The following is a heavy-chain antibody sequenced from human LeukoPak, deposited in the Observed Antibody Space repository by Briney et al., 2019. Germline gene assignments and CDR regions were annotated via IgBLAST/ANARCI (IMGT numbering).Heavy chain of an antibody. CDR3: ARVGARVGARNYYYYYYMDV. CDR2: ISYDGSNK. D-gene: IGHD1-26*01. J-gene: IGHJ6*03. CDR1: GFTFSSYA. Sequence: GGSLRLSCAASGFTFSSYAMHWVRQGPGKGLEWVAVISYDGSNKYYADSVKGRFTISRDNSKNTLYLQMNSLRAEDTAVYYCARVGARVGARNYYYYYYMDVWGKGTTVTVS. V-gene: IGHV3-30-3*01.